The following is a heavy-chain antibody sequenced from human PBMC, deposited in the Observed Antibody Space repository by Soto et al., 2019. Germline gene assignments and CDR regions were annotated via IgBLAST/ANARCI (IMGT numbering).Heavy chain of an antibody. CDR1: GGSIRSGGYY. CDR2: IYYSGTT. V-gene: IGHV4-31*03. D-gene: IGHD6-13*01. CDR3: AQSPSKKRASRWYNLFDP. Sequence: SETLSLTCTVSGGSIRSGGYYWSWIRQHPGKGLEWIGYIYYSGTTYYNPSLKSRVTISIETSENQFSLKLSSVTAADTAVYYCAQSPSKKRASRWYNLFDPWGQGTLVTVSS. J-gene: IGHJ5*02.